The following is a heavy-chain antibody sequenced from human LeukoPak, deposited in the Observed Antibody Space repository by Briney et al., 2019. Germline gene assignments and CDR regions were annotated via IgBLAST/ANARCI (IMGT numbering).Heavy chain of an antibody. J-gene: IGHJ4*02. Sequence: GASVKVSCKASGYTLTNYGISWVRQAPGQGLEWMGWISAYNGNTNYAQKLQGRVTMTTDTSTSTAYMEVRSLRSDDTAVYYCARDWGLFGVVIPHHYWGQGTLVTVSS. CDR1: GYTLTNYG. D-gene: IGHD3-3*01. V-gene: IGHV1-18*01. CDR3: ARDWGLFGVVIPHHY. CDR2: ISAYNGNT.